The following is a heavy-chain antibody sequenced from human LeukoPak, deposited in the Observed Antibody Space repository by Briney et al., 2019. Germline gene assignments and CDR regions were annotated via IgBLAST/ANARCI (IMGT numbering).Heavy chain of an antibody. J-gene: IGHJ6*03. Sequence: SETLSLTCSISGGSFSSYFWSWVRQPAGKGLEWIGRIYPSGNTNYNPSLKSRVTLSVDTSKTQFSLRLSSVTAADTAVYYCAREDSGSYYNYYYFYMDVWGKGTTVAISS. CDR1: GGSFSSYF. D-gene: IGHD3-10*01. V-gene: IGHV4-4*07. CDR2: IYPSGNT. CDR3: AREDSGSYYNYYYFYMDV.